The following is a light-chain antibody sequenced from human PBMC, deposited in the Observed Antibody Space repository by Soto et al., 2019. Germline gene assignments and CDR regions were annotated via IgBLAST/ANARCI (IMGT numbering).Light chain of an antibody. CDR3: QQYNNWPPWT. CDR2: GES. Sequence: EIVMTQPPATLSVSPGERATLSCRASQSISSNLAWYQQKPGQAPRPLIYGESTRATGIPARFSGSGSGTEFTLTISSLQSEDFAVYYCQQYNNWPPWTFGQGTKVEIK. J-gene: IGKJ1*01. V-gene: IGKV3D-15*01. CDR1: QSISSN.